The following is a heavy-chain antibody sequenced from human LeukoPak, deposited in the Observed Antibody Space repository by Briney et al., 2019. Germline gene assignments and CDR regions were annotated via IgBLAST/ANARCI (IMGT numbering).Heavy chain of an antibody. V-gene: IGHV3-30*03. CDR1: GFTFSSYG. CDR2: ISYDGSNK. D-gene: IGHD1-1*01. Sequence: PGRSLRLSCAASGFTFSSYGMHWVRQAPGKGLEWVAVISYDGSNKYYADSVKGRFTISRDNAKNTLYLQMNSLRAEDTAVYYCTRDTEQLGIDYWGQGTLVTVSS. CDR3: TRDTEQLGIDY. J-gene: IGHJ4*02.